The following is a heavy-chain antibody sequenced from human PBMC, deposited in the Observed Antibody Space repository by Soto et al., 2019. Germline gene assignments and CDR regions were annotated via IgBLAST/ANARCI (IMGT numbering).Heavy chain of an antibody. CDR3: VKAPFRGYYYLPRLTGMDV. J-gene: IGHJ6*01. D-gene: IGHD3-22*01. CDR1: GFTFSSYA. CDR2: ISSNGGST. Sequence: PGGSLRLSCSASGFTFSSYAMHWVRQAPGKGLDYVSAISSNGGSTYYADSVKGRFTISRDNSKNTLYLQMSSLRAEDTAVYYCVKAPFRGYYYLPRLTGMDVWGQGTTVTVSS. V-gene: IGHV3-64D*06.